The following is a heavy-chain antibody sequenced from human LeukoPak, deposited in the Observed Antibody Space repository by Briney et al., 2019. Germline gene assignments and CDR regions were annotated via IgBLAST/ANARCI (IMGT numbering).Heavy chain of an antibody. CDR3: ARDTSYSSSWSDY. Sequence: ASVKVSCKASGYTFTSYDFNWLRQATGQGLEWMGWISAYNGNTNYAQKLQGRVTMTTDTSTSTAYMELRSLRSDDTAVYYCARDTSYSSSWSDYWGQGTLVTVSS. J-gene: IGHJ4*02. V-gene: IGHV1-18*01. CDR1: GYTFTSYD. CDR2: ISAYNGNT. D-gene: IGHD6-13*01.